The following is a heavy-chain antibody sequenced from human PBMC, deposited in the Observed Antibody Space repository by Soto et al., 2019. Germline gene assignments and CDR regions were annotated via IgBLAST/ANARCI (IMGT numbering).Heavy chain of an antibody. V-gene: IGHV1-18*01. D-gene: IGHD6-19*01. CDR3: ARGLGGWYVFNYYGMDV. CDR1: GYNFTSYG. J-gene: IGHJ6*02. CDR2: ISAYNGNT. Sequence: QVQLLQSGAEVKKPGASVKVSCKASGYNFTSYGISWVRQAPGQGLEWMGWISAYNGNTNYAQKLQGRVTMTTDTSTSTAYMELRSLRSDDTAVYYCARGLGGWYVFNYYGMDVWGQGTKVTVSS.